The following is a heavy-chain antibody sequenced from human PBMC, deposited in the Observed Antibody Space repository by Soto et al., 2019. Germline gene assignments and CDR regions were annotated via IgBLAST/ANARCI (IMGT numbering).Heavy chain of an antibody. V-gene: IGHV4-59*02. D-gene: IGHD6-13*01. J-gene: IGHJ4*02. Sequence: QVQLQESGPGLVKPSETLSLTCTVSGGSVSGYFGTWIRQPPGKGLKWIGYIAYSGSTNYNSSLKTRVPMAKDTFNNHFSLRLTSVSAADTAVYYCAKDAAAPASVYLDYWGKGPLVTVSS. CDR1: GGSVSGYF. CDR3: AKDAAAPASVYLDY. CDR2: IAYSGST.